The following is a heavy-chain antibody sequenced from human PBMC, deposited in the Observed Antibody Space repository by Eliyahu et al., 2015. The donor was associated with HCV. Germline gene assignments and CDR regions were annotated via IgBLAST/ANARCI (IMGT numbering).Heavy chain of an antibody. D-gene: IGHD2-15*01. V-gene: IGHV3-30*07. CDR3: ARDANLGFCSGGRCNSEFFDY. J-gene: IGHJ4*02. Sequence: DSVKGRFTISRDDFNNTVYLQMNSLRDDDTAVYYCARDANLGFCSGGRCNSEFFDYWGQGTLVTVSS.